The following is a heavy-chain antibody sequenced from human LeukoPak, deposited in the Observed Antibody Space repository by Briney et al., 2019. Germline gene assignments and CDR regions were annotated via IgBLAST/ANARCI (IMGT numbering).Heavy chain of an antibody. CDR1: GASISSDY. CDR3: ARGGYYGSGNDFRFDP. CDR2: IHYSGTT. D-gene: IGHD3-10*01. J-gene: IGHJ5*02. V-gene: IGHV4-59*01. Sequence: RASETLSLTCTVSGASISSDYWSWIRQPPGKGLEWIGYIHYSGTTNYNPSLKSRVTISLDTSKTQFSLKLNSVTAADTAVFYCARGGYYGSGNDFRFDPWGQGTLVTVSS.